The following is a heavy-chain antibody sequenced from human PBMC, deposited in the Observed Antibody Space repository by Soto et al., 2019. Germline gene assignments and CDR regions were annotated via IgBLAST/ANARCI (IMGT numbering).Heavy chain of an antibody. Sequence: QITLKESGPTLVKPTQTLTLTCTFSGFSLSTSGVGVGWIRQPPGKALEWLALIYWDDDKRYSPSLKNRLTITKDTSKNQVVLTMTNMDPVDTATYFCAHSNYDAGSRPNDAFDVWGQGTMVTVSS. V-gene: IGHV2-5*02. CDR2: IYWDDDK. CDR3: AHSNYDAGSRPNDAFDV. CDR1: GFSLSTSGVG. J-gene: IGHJ3*01. D-gene: IGHD3-22*01.